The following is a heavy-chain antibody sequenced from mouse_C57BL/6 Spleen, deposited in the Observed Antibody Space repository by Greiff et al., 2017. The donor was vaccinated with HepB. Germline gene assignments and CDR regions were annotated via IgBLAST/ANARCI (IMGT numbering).Heavy chain of an antibody. CDR3: ARGDGYYYGSSYGY. CDR2: IYPRDGST. CDR1: GYTFTSYD. Sequence: VQLQQSGPELVKPGASVKLSFKTSGYTFTSYDINWVKQRPGKGLEWIGWIYPRDGSTKYNENFKGKATLTVDTSSSTAYMELHSLTSEDSAVYFCARGDGYYYGSSYGYWGQGTTLTVSS. V-gene: IGHV1-85*01. J-gene: IGHJ2*01. D-gene: IGHD1-1*01.